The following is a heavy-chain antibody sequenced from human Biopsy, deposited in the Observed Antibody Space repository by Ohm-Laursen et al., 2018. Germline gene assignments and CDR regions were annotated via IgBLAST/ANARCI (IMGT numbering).Heavy chain of an antibody. J-gene: IGHJ1*01. Sequence: SDTLSLTWTVSGGSFTGHYRTWIRQPPGKGLEWIGHISHTGYTSYKSSLKSRVTISLDTSRKHFSLRLTSLAAADTAVYYCARGSNEYGGLYFPHWGQGTLVTVSS. CDR1: GGSFTGHY. CDR2: ISHTGYT. CDR3: ARGSNEYGGLYFPH. V-gene: IGHV4-59*11. D-gene: IGHD4-23*01.